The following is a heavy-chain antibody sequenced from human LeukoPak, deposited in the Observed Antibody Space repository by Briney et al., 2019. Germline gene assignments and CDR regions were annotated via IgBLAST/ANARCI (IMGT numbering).Heavy chain of an antibody. V-gene: IGHV3-74*01. CDR3: ARDFDRYYFDY. CDR1: GFTFSSYS. D-gene: IGHD3-9*01. Sequence: GSLRLSCAASGFTFSSYSMNWVRHAPGKGLMWVSRINTEGSSTSYADSVKGRFTISRDNAKNTLYLQMNSLRAEDTAMYYCARDFDRYYFDYWGQGTLVTVSS. CDR2: INTEGSST. J-gene: IGHJ4*02.